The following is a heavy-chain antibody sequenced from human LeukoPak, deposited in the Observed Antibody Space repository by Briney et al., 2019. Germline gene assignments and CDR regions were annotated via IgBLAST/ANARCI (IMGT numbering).Heavy chain of an antibody. J-gene: IGHJ2*01. V-gene: IGHV1-69*13. CDR2: IIPIFGTA. D-gene: IGHD3-16*01. CDR3: AGPSRGGINWYFDL. CDR1: GGTFSSYA. Sequence: SVKVSCKASGGTFSSYAISWVRQAPGQGLEWMGGIIPIFGTANYAQKFQGRVTITADESTSTAYMELSSLRSEDTAVYHCAGPSRGGINWYFDLWGRGTLVTVSS.